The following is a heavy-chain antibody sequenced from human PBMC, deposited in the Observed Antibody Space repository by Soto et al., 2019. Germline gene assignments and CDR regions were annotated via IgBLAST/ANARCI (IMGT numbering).Heavy chain of an antibody. CDR2: IYYSGST. V-gene: IGHV4-59*01. CDR1: GGSISIYY. J-gene: IGHJ4*02. CDR3: ARDRKEYSSSWYASWYYFDY. D-gene: IGHD6-13*01. Sequence: SETLSLTCTVSGGSISIYYWSWIRQPPGKGLEWIGYIYYSGSTNYNPSLKSRVTISVDTSKNQFSLKLSSVTAADTAVYYCARDRKEYSSSWYASWYYFDYWGQGTLVTVSS.